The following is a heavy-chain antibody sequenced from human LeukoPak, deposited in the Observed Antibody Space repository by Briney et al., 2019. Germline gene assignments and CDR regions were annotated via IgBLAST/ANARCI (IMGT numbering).Heavy chain of an antibody. J-gene: IGHJ4*02. CDR3: ARGSGSSWYLGFDY. Sequence: GGSLRLSCAASGFTFSSYAMHWVRQAPGKGLEWVAVISYDGSNKYYADSVKGRFTISRDNSKNTLYLQMNSLRAEDTAVYYCARGSGSSWYLGFDYWGQGTLVTVSS. V-gene: IGHV3-30*01. D-gene: IGHD6-13*01. CDR2: ISYDGSNK. CDR1: GFTFSSYA.